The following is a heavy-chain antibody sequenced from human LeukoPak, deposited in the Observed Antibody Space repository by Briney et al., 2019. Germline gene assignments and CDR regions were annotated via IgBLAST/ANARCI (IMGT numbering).Heavy chain of an antibody. CDR2: INPSNGDP. V-gene: IGHV1-2*02. CDR3: ATMRGFRPPSYVFLMDV. CDR1: GYTFTDDQ. D-gene: IGHD3-10*02. Sequence: ASVKVSCKASGYTFTDDQVHWVRQAPGQGLEWMGWINPSNGDPHYAEKFQGRVTMTRDTSLSMAYMELNSLRSDDTAVYYCATMRGFRPPSYVFLMDVWGQGTTVTVSS. J-gene: IGHJ6*02.